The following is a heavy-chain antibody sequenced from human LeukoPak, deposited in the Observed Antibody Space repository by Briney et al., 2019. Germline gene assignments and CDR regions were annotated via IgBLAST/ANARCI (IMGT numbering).Heavy chain of an antibody. CDR2: IYTSGSP. CDR3: ARHLYDSSGYSAPFYFDY. J-gene: IGHJ4*02. Sequence: SETLSLTFCVSGGFLSSHYWRWIRQPPGKGLEWIGYIYTSGSPNYNPSLKSRVTIAVDTDKNQFSLKLSCVTGAHTAVFFCARHLYDSSGYSAPFYFDYWGEGTLVTVSS. V-gene: IGHV4-4*09. CDR1: GGFLSSHY. D-gene: IGHD3-22*01.